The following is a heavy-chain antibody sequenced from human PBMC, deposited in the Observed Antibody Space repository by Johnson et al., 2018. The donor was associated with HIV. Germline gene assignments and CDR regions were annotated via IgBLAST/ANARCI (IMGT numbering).Heavy chain of an antibody. Sequence: VQLVESGGGLIQPGGSLRLSCAASGFTVSSNYMSWVRQAPGKGLEWVSVIYSGGSTYYADSVKGRFTISRDNSKNTLYLQMNSLRAEDTAVYYCVRACRDGYTCDAFDIWGQGTMVTVSS. D-gene: IGHD5-24*01. J-gene: IGHJ3*02. CDR2: IYSGGST. V-gene: IGHV3-53*01. CDR3: VRACRDGYTCDAFDI. CDR1: GFTVSSNY.